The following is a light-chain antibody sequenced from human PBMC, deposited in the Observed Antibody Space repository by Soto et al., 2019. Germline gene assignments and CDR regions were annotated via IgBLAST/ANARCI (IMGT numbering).Light chain of an antibody. Sequence: DIQMTQSPSSLSASVGDRVTITCRASQSISSYLNWYQQKPGKAPKLLIYAASSLQSGDPSRFSGSGSGTAFTLTISSLPPEEFATYYCQHSYSTPTFGRGTKVEIK. CDR2: AAS. V-gene: IGKV1-39*01. CDR3: QHSYSTPT. CDR1: QSISSY. J-gene: IGKJ1*01.